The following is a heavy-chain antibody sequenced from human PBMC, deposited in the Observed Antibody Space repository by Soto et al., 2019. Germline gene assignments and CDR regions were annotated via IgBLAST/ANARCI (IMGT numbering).Heavy chain of an antibody. D-gene: IGHD4-4*01. Sequence: EVQLVESGGGLVKPGGSLRLSCAASGFTFSSYSMNWVRQAPGKGLEWVSSISSSSSYIYYADSVKGRFTISRDNAKNSLYRQMNSLTAEDTAVDYCARGVYSNYEVGYFDYWGQGTLVTVSS. CDR1: GFTFSSYS. CDR2: ISSSSSYI. CDR3: ARGVYSNYEVGYFDY. V-gene: IGHV3-21*01. J-gene: IGHJ4*02.